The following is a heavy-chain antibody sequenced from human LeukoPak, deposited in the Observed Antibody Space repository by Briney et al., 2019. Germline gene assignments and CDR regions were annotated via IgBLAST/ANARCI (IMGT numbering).Heavy chain of an antibody. CDR1: GFTFSSYA. Sequence: GGSLRLSCAASGFTFSSYAMHWVRQAPGKGLEWVAVISYDGSNKYYADSVKGRFTISRDNSKNTLYLQMNSLRAEDTAVYYCARDHYDSSGYYYLWGQGTLVTVSS. CDR3: ARDHYDSSGYYYL. CDR2: ISYDGSNK. J-gene: IGHJ5*02. D-gene: IGHD3-22*01. V-gene: IGHV3-30*04.